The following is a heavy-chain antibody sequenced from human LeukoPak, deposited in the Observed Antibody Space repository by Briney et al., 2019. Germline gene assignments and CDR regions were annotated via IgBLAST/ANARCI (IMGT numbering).Heavy chain of an antibody. CDR1: GFTFSSYW. V-gene: IGHV3-7*03. D-gene: IGHD5-18*01. CDR2: IKQDGSEK. Sequence: GGSLRLSCVASGFTFSSYWMSWVRQAPGKGLEWVANIKQDGSEKYYVDSVKGRFTISRDNAKNSLYLQMNSLRAEDTAVYYCARTTWIQLWLLARYYYGMDVWGQGTTVTVSS. CDR3: ARTTWIQLWLLARYYYGMDV. J-gene: IGHJ6*02.